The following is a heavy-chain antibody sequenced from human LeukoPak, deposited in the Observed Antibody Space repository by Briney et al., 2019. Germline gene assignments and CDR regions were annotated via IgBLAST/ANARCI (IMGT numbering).Heavy chain of an antibody. J-gene: IGHJ4*02. CDR1: GGSISSSNW. D-gene: IGHD3-16*02. CDR2: IYHSGST. V-gene: IGHV4-4*02. Sequence: SGTLSLTCAVSGGSISSSNWWSWVRQPPGKGLEWIGEIYHSGSTNYDPSLKSRVTISVDKSKNQFSLKLSSVTAADTAVYYCARVGYDYVWGSYLFDYWGQGTLVTVSS. CDR3: ARVGYDYVWGSYLFDY.